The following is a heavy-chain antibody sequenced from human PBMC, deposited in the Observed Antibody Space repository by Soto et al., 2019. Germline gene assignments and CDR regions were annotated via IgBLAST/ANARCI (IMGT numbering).Heavy chain of an antibody. J-gene: IGHJ2*01. V-gene: IGHV1-69*01. Sequence: QVQLVQSGAEVKKPGSSVKVSCKASGGTFSSYAISWVRQAPGQGLEWMGGIIPIFGTANYAQKFQGRVTITADESTSTAYMELSSLRSEDTAVYYCPRGLSGYDFRSYWYFDLWGRGTLVTVSS. CDR1: GGTFSSYA. CDR2: IIPIFGTA. D-gene: IGHD5-12*01. CDR3: PRGLSGYDFRSYWYFDL.